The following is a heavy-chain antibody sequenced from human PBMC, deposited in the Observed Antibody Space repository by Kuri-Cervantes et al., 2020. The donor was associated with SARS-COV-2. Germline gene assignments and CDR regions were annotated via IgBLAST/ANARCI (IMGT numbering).Heavy chain of an antibody. D-gene: IGHD2-2*01. Sequence: SVKVSCKASGGTFSSYAISWVRQAPGQGLEWMGGIIPILGIANYAQKFQGRVTITADKSTSTAYMELSSLRSEDTAVYYCARRPRDIVVVPAATFFDYWGQGTLVTVSS. J-gene: IGHJ4*02. CDR3: ARRPRDIVVVPAATFFDY. CDR1: GGTFSSYA. CDR2: IIPILGIA. V-gene: IGHV1-69*10.